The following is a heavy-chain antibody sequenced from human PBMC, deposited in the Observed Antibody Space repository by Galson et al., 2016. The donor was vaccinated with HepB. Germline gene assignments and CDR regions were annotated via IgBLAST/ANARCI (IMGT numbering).Heavy chain of an antibody. J-gene: IGHJ4*02. D-gene: IGHD3-16*01. CDR2: IYYSGDT. CDR3: ARVAGGGNYFDY. Sequence: SETLSLTCTVSGGSISSSNYYWAWIRQPPGKGLEWIGAIYYSGDTYYNPSLKSRVTISVDTSKNQFSLKLNSVTAADPAVYYCARVAGGGNYFDYWGQGTLVTVSS. CDR1: GGSISSSNYY. V-gene: IGHV4-39*01.